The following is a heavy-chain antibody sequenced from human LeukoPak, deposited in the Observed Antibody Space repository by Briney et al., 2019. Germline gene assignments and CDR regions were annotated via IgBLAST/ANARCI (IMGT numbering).Heavy chain of an antibody. Sequence: GGSLRLSCAASGFTFSSYAMSWVRQAPGKGLEWVSAISGSGGSTYYADSVKGRFTISRDNAKNSLYLQMNSLRAEDTAVYYCAREGYGSGSRYYYYYGTDVWGQGTTVTVSS. CDR3: AREGYGSGSRYYYYYGTDV. V-gene: IGHV3-23*01. D-gene: IGHD3-10*01. J-gene: IGHJ6*02. CDR2: ISGSGGST. CDR1: GFTFSSYA.